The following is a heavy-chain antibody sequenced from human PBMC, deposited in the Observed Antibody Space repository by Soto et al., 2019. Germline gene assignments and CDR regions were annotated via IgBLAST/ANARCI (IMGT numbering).Heavy chain of an antibody. Sequence: GGSLRLSCAASGFTFSSYAMSWVRQAPGKGLEWVSAISGSGGSTYYADSVKGRFTISRDNSKNTLYLQMNSLRAEDTAVYYCARDPHLSPLIDYYFDYWGQGTLVTVSS. V-gene: IGHV3-23*01. CDR1: GFTFSSYA. J-gene: IGHJ4*02. CDR3: ARDPHLSPLIDYYFDY. CDR2: ISGSGGST. D-gene: IGHD3-3*01.